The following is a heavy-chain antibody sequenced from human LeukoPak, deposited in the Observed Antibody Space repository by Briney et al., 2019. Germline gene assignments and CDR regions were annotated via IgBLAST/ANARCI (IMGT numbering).Heavy chain of an antibody. Sequence: SETLSLTCTVSGGSIRNSYWSWIRQPAGKGLEWIGRIYSSGSAGYNPSHKSRVTMSVDTSKNQFSLRLDSVTAADTAVYYCARGAANIYYYYLDVWGNGTTVTVSS. J-gene: IGHJ6*03. V-gene: IGHV4-4*07. D-gene: IGHD2-15*01. CDR3: ARGAANIYYYYLDV. CDR2: IYSSGSA. CDR1: GGSIRNSY.